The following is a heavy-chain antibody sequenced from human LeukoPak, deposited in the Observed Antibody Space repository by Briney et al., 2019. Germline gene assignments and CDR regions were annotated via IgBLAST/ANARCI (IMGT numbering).Heavy chain of an antibody. CDR1: GGSLSDYY. Sequence: SETLSLTCAVDGGSLSDYYWTWIRQPPGKGLEWIGEITHRGSTNYNPSLKSRVTISVDTSKNQFSLRLTSVTAADTAVYYCARQTGSGLFILPGGQGTLVTVSS. CDR3: ARQTGSGLFILP. J-gene: IGHJ4*02. V-gene: IGHV4-34*01. D-gene: IGHD3/OR15-3a*01. CDR2: ITHRGST.